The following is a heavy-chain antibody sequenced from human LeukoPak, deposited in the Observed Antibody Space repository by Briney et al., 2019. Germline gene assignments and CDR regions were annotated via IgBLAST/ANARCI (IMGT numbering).Heavy chain of an antibody. J-gene: IGHJ4*02. CDR1: GFTFSSYS. CDR2: INSDGSST. CDR3: ARDRTGHFLDY. V-gene: IGHV3-74*01. Sequence: GGSLRLSCAASGFTFSSYSMNWVRQAPGKGLVWVSRINSDGSSTSYADSVKGRFTISRDNSKNTVYLQMNSLRAEDTAVYYCARDRTGHFLDYWGQGTLVTVSS.